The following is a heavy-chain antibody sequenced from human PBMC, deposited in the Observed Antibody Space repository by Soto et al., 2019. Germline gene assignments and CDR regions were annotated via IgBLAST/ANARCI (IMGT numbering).Heavy chain of an antibody. CDR3: AKDFRVAGRIFDY. J-gene: IGHJ4*02. CDR2: ISGSGGST. Sequence: GGSLRLSCAASGFTFSSYAISWVRQAPGKGLEWVSAISGSGGSTYYADSVKGRFTISRDNSKNTLYLQMNSLRAEDTAVYYCAKDFRVAGRIFDYWGQGTLVTVSS. D-gene: IGHD6-19*01. CDR1: GFTFSSYA. V-gene: IGHV3-23*01.